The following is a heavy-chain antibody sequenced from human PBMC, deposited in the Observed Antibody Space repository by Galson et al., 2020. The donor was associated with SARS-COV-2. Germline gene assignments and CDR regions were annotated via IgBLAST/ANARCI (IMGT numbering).Heavy chain of an antibody. D-gene: IGHD5-12*01. V-gene: IGHV3-30*16. CDR2: ISYDGSNK. CDR3: ASPQRWLQLGAAWRLDY. J-gene: IGHJ4*02. CDR1: GFTFRSYA. Sequence: SLQISCPAPGFTFRSYAMHWVRQAPGKGREWVAVISYDGSNKYYADPVKGRFTISRDNSKNTLYLKMNSLRAEDTAVYYCASPQRWLQLGAAWRLDYWGQGTLVTVSS.